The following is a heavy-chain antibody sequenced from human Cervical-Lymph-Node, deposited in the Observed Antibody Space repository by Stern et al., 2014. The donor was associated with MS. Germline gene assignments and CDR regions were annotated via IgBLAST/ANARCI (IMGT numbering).Heavy chain of an antibody. Sequence: QVQLQESGPGLAKPSQTLSLTCTVSGGSISSGDNYWSWIRHPPGKGPEWTGNIHYSGGTYFNPSRKSRATISADTSKNQFSLKLNSMTAADTAVYYCARVPDYGDAFFDYWGQGSLVTVSS. V-gene: IGHV4-30-4*01. J-gene: IGHJ4*02. CDR3: ARVPDYGDAFFDY. CDR1: GGSISSGDNY. CDR2: IHYSGGT. D-gene: IGHD4-17*01.